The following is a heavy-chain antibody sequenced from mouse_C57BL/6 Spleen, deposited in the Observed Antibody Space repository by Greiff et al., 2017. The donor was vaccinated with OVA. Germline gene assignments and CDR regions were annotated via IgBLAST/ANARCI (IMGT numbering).Heavy chain of an antibody. CDR3: ARGGSLDY. CDR2: IHPNSGST. V-gene: IGHV1-64*01. J-gene: IGHJ2*01. D-gene: IGHD6-2*01. Sequence: VKLQQPGAELVKPGASVKLSCKASGYTFTSYWMPWVTQRPGQGLAWIGMIHPNSGSTNYNEKFKSKATLTVDTSSSTAYMQLSSLTAEDSAVYYCARGGSLDYWGQGTTLTVSS. CDR1: GYTFTSYW.